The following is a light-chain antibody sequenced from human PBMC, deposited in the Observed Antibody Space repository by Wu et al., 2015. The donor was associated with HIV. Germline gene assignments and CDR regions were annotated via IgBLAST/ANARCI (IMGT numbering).Light chain of an antibody. V-gene: IGKV3-11*01. CDR1: ESVSTY. CDR3: QQYDNSPPWT. CDR2: DAS. J-gene: IGKJ1*01. Sequence: EIVLTQSPATLSLSPGERATLSCRASESVSTYLAWYQKKPGQAPRLLIYDASNRATGIPARFSGSGSGTDFTLTISSLEPEDFAVYFCQQYDNSPPWTFGQGPRWKPN.